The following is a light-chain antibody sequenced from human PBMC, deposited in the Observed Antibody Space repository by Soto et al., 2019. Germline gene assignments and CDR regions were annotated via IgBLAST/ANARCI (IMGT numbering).Light chain of an antibody. Sequence: IQLTQSPSSLSASVGDRVTITCRASQGISSYLAWYQQKPGKAPKLLIYAASTLQSGVPSRFSGSGSGTDFTLTISSLPPEDFATYYCQQLHSYPPTFGGGTKVEIK. V-gene: IGKV1-9*01. CDR2: AAS. J-gene: IGKJ4*01. CDR1: QGISSY. CDR3: QQLHSYPPT.